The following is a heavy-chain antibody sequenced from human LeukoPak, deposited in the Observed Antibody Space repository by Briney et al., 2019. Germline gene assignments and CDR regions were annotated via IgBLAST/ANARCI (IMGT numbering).Heavy chain of an antibody. D-gene: IGHD3-10*01. CDR2: INADGSST. V-gene: IGHV3-74*01. Sequence: PGGSLRLSCAASGFTFSSYRMHWVRQVPGKGLVWVSRINADGSSTNYADSVKGRFSISRDNAKNTLYLQMNNLRVEDTAVYYCVGPDSQFDCWGQGTLVTVSS. J-gene: IGHJ4*02. CDR1: GFTFSSYR. CDR3: VGPDSQFDC.